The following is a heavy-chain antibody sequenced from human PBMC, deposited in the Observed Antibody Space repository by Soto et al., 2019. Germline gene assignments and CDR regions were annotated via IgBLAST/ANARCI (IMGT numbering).Heavy chain of an antibody. V-gene: IGHV3-23*01. D-gene: IGHD3-22*01. CDR1: GFTFSSYA. J-gene: IGHJ4*02. CDR3: AKEGVDDSRGSPTGGGYYFDY. CDR2: ISGSGGST. Sequence: EVQLLESGGGLVQPGGSLRLSCAASGFTFSSYAMSWVRQAPGKGLEWVSAISGSGGSTYYADSVKGRFTISRDNSKNMLYLQMNRLRAEETAVYYCAKEGVDDSRGSPTGGGYYFDYWGQGTLVTVSS.